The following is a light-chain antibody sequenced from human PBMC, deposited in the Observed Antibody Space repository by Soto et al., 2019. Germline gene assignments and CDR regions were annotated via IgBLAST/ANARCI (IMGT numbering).Light chain of an antibody. Sequence: QSVLTQPASVSGSPGQSITISCTGTSSDVGGYNYVSWYQQHPGKAPKLMIYEVSNRPLGVSNRFSRSKSGNTASLTISGLQAEDEADYYCTSYTSSSTLDVFGTGTKVTVL. CDR1: SSDVGGYNY. V-gene: IGLV2-14*01. CDR2: EVS. CDR3: TSYTSSSTLDV. J-gene: IGLJ1*01.